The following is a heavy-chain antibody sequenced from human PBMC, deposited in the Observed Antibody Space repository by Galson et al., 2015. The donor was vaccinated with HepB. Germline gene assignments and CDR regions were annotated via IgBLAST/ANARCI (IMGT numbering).Heavy chain of an antibody. Sequence: SLRLSCAASGFTFSSYAMSWVRQAPGKGLEWVSAISGSGGSTYYADSVKGRFTISRDNSKNTLYLQMNSLRAEDTAVYYCAKEKREQLWHTRYFDYWGQGTLVTVSS. J-gene: IGHJ4*02. CDR2: ISGSGGST. D-gene: IGHD5-18*01. CDR1: GFTFSSYA. CDR3: AKEKREQLWHTRYFDY. V-gene: IGHV3-23*01.